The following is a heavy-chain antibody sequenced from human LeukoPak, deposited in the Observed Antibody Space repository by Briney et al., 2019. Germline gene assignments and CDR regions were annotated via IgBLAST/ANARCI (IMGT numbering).Heavy chain of an antibody. CDR3: AKDSSSYDWGYMDV. V-gene: IGHV3-23*01. Sequence: GGSLRLSCAASGFTFSIHAMSWVRQAPGKGLEWVSLIGGSDGRTRYADSVKGRFTISRDNSKNTLYLGMNSLRAEDTAVYYCAKDSSSYDWGYMDVWGKGTTVTISS. CDR2: IGGSDGRT. J-gene: IGHJ6*03. D-gene: IGHD3-22*01. CDR1: GFTFSIHA.